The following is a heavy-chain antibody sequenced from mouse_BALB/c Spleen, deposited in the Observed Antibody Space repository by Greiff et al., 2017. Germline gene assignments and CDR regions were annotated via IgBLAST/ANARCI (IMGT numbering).Heavy chain of an antibody. CDR2: INPNNGGT. D-gene: IGHD1-1*01. CDR3: ARNYYGSSPWFAY. Sequence: EVQGVESGPELVKPGASVKIPCKASGYTFTDYNMDWVKQSHGKSLEWIGDINPNNGGTIYNQKFKGKATLTVDKSSSTAYMELRSLTSEDTAVYYCARNYYGSSPWFAYWGQGTLVTVSA. V-gene: IGHV1-18*01. J-gene: IGHJ3*01. CDR1: GYTFTDYN.